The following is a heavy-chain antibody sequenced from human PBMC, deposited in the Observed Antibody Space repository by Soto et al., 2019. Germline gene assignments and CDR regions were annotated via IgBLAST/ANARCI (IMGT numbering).Heavy chain of an antibody. V-gene: IGHV2-5*02. J-gene: IGHJ4*02. D-gene: IGHD1-26*01. CDR3: AHAYGGRSLY. Sequence: QITLKESGPTLVKPTQTLTLTCTFSGSSLTTDRVGVGWIRQPPGEALEWLAVIYWDDSKTYRPSLESRLTITKDTSKNQVALTMTNMDPLDTATYYCAHAYGGRSLYWGQGTLVTVSS. CDR1: GSSLTTDRVG. CDR2: IYWDDSK.